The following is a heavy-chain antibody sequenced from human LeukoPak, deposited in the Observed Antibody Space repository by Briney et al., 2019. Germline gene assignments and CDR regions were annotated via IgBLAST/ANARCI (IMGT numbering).Heavy chain of an antibody. J-gene: IGHJ4*02. Sequence: GGSLRLSCAASGFTFSTYSMNGVRQAPGKGLEWVSSISSSSSYIYYADSVKGRFTISRDNAKNSLYLQMNSLRADDTAVYYCASGDYGDYAGPSGYWGQGTLVTVSS. CDR2: ISSSSSYI. V-gene: IGHV3-21*01. CDR3: ASGDYGDYAGPSGY. CDR1: GFTFSTYS. D-gene: IGHD4-17*01.